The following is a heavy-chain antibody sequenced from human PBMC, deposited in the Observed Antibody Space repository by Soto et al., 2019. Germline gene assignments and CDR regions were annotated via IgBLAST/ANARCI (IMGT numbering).Heavy chain of an antibody. Sequence: GGSLRLSCAASGFTFSSYSMNWVRQAPGKGLEWVSYISSSSSTIYYADSVKGRFTSSRDNARNSLYLQMNSLRDEDTAVYYCASTELYMIVVDDDAFDIWGQGTMVTVSS. CDR3: ASTELYMIVVDDDAFDI. V-gene: IGHV3-48*02. D-gene: IGHD3-22*01. CDR1: GFTFSSYS. CDR2: ISSSSSTI. J-gene: IGHJ3*02.